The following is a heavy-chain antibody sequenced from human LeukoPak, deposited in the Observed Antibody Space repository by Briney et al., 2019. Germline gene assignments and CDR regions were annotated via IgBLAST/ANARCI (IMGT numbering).Heavy chain of an antibody. CDR3: ARVAPHRRLSSGWYYFDY. J-gene: IGHJ4*02. CDR1: GYTFTGYY. Sequence: ASVKVSCKASGYTFTGYYMHWVRQAPGQGLEWMGWINPNSGGTNYAQKFQGRVTMTRDTSISTAYMELSRLRSDDTAVYSCARVAPHRRLSSGWYYFDYWGQGTLVTVSS. D-gene: IGHD6-19*01. V-gene: IGHV1-2*02. CDR2: INPNSGGT.